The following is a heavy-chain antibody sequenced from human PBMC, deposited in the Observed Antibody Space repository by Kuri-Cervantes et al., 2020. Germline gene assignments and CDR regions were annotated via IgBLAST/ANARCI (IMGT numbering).Heavy chain of an antibody. CDR1: GFTFSSYA. Sequence: GESLKISCAASGFTFSSYAMHWVRQAPGKGLEWVAVISYDGSNKYYADSVKGRFTISRDNPKNTLYLQMNSLRAEDTAVYYCAKDALVATIFFGARGALDNWFDPWGQGTLVTVSS. CDR2: ISYDGSNK. D-gene: IGHD5-12*01. V-gene: IGHV3-30-3*01. CDR3: AKDALVATIFFGARGALDNWFDP. J-gene: IGHJ5*02.